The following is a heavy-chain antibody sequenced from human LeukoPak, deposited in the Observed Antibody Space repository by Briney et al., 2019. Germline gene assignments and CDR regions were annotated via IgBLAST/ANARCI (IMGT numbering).Heavy chain of an antibody. D-gene: IGHD3-10*01. CDR2: VYYSGGT. CDR1: GYSISSGYF. CDR3: AREASPARNYYGTGP. V-gene: IGHV4-38-2*02. J-gene: IGHJ5*02. Sequence: PSETLSLTCTVSGYSISSGYFWGWIRQPPGKGLEWIRSVYYSGGTYNPSLKSRVTISVDTSKNQFSLNLSSVTAADTAVYYCAREASPARNYYGTGPWGQGTLVTVSS.